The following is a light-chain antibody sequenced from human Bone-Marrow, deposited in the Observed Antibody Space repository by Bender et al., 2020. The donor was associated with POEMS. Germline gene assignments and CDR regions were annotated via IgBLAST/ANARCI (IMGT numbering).Light chain of an antibody. CDR1: RSDVGSYNL. Sequence: QSALTQPASVSGSPGQSITIPCTGTRSDVGSYNLVSWYQQHPGKAPKLIIYEVSKRPSGISSRFSGSKFGNTASLTISGLQAEDEADYYCCSYTGSTDFDGFGTGTKVTV. CDR2: EVS. J-gene: IGLJ1*01. V-gene: IGLV2-23*02. CDR3: CSYTGSTDFDG.